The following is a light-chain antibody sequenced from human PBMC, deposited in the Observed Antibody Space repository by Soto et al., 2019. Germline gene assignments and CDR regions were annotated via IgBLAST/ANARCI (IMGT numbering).Light chain of an antibody. CDR3: QGYNSYLYT. J-gene: IGKJ2*01. CDR1: QSISSW. V-gene: IGKV1-5*01. Sequence: DIQMTQSPSTLSASVGDRVTITCRASQSISSWVAWYQQKPGKAPKLLIYDASSLESGVPSRFSGSGSGTEFTLTISSLEPDDFATYYCQGYNSYLYTFGQGTKLEIK. CDR2: DAS.